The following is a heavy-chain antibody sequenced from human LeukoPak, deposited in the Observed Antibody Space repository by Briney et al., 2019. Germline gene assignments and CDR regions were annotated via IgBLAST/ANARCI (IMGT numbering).Heavy chain of an antibody. CDR1: GGSISSYY. CDR2: IYYSGST. CDR3: ARDNYYGSGWSAYYDYYMDV. D-gene: IGHD3-10*01. V-gene: IGHV4-59*12. Sequence: SETLSLTCTVSGGSISSYYWSWIRQPPGKGLEWIGYIYYSGSTNYNPSLKSRLSISLDTSKNQFSLRLTSVTAADTAVYFCARDNYYGSGWSAYYDYYMDVWGKGTTVTVSS. J-gene: IGHJ6*03.